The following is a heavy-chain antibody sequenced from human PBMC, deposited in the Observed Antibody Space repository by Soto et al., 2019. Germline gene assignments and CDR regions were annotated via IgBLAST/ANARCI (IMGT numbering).Heavy chain of an antibody. J-gene: IGHJ6*02. CDR3: ASNYCGGDSYSSKEYYYYGMDV. D-gene: IGHD2-21*02. V-gene: IGHV4-31*03. CDR2: IYYTGST. Sequence: SETLSLTCTVSGGSIKTGGYYWSWIRQHPGKGLEWLGYIYYTGSTYYNPSLKNRLTISVDMSKNQFSLKLTSLTAADTAVYYCASNYCGGDSYSSKEYYYYGMDVWGQGTTGTVSS. CDR1: GGSIKTGGYY.